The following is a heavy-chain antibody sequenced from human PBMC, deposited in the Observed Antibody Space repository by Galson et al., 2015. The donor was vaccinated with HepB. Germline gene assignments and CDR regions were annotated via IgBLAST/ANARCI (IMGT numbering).Heavy chain of an antibody. D-gene: IGHD2-8*01. Sequence: SLRLSCASSGFTFSSFWMHWVRQGQGEGLVWVSRINSDGSTIDYADSVKGRFTISRDNAKNTLYLQMNSLRAEDTAVYYCARAGYYRFDYWGQGTLVTVSS. CDR2: INSDGSTI. CDR1: GFTFSSFW. V-gene: IGHV3-74*01. J-gene: IGHJ4*02. CDR3: ARAGYYRFDY.